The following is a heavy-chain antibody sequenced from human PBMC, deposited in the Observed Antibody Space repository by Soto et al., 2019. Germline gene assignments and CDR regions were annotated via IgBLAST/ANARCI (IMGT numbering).Heavy chain of an antibody. D-gene: IGHD6-6*01. CDR2: ISAYNGNT. Sequence: ASVTVACKASGYTFTSYCISCVRQAPGQGLEWMGWISAYNGNTNYAQKLQGRVTMTTDTSTSTAYMELRSLRSDDTAVYYCARDIGSRAARRATLGMDVWGQGTTVTVSS. J-gene: IGHJ6*01. V-gene: IGHV1-18*04. CDR1: GYTFTSYC. CDR3: ARDIGSRAARRATLGMDV.